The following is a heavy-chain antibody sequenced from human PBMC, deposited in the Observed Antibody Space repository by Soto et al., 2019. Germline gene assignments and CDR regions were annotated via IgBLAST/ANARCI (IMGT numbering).Heavy chain of an antibody. D-gene: IGHD3-22*01. V-gene: IGHV3-23*01. CDR2: ISGSGGST. CDR1: GFTFSSYA. Sequence: PGGSLRLSCAASGFTFSSYAMSWVRQAPGKGLEWVSAISGSGGSTYYADSVKGRFTISRDNSKNTLYLQMNSLRAEDTAVYYCSTRLATYYYDSSGSYWGQGTLVTVSS. J-gene: IGHJ4*02. CDR3: STRLATYYYDSSGSY.